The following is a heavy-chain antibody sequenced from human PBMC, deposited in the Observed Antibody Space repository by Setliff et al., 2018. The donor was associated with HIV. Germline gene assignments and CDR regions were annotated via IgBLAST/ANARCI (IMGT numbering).Heavy chain of an antibody. J-gene: IGHJ5*02. V-gene: IGHV1-69*05. CDR3: ARDFGGYCSSMSCPGLFDP. CDR1: GGTFGSYA. Sequence: ASVKVSCKASGGTFGSYAISWVRQAPGQGLEWMGGIIPIFGTANYAQKFQGRVTITTDESTSTAYMELSGLRSEDTAVYYCARDFGGYCSSMSCPGLFDPWGQGTLVTVSS. CDR2: IIPIFGTA. D-gene: IGHD2-2*01.